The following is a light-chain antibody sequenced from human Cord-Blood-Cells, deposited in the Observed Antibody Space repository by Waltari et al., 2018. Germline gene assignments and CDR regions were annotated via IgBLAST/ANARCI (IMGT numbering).Light chain of an antibody. CDR1: SSDVGSYNL. CDR2: EGS. J-gene: IGLJ1*01. Sequence: GSPGQSITISCTGTSSDVGSYNLVSWYQQHPGKAPKLMIYEGSKRPSGVSNRFSGSKSGNTASLTISGLQAEDEADYYCCSYAGSSSYVFGTGTKVTVL. CDR3: CSYAGSSSYV. V-gene: IGLV2-23*01.